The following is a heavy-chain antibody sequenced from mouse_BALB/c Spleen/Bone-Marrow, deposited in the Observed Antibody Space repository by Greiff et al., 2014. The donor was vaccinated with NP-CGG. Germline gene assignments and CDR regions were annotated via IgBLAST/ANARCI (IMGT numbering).Heavy chain of an antibody. CDR2: ISNLAYSI. V-gene: IGHV5-15*02. CDR1: GFTFSDYG. D-gene: IGHD2-1*01. CDR3: ATIYYGNSYAMDY. J-gene: IGHJ4*01. Sequence: QLVASXGGLVQPGGSRKLSCAASGFTFSDYGMAWVRQAPGKGPEWVAFISNLAYSIYYADTVTGRFTISRENAKNTLYLEMSSLRSEDTAMYYCATIYYGNSYAMDYWGQGTSVTVSS.